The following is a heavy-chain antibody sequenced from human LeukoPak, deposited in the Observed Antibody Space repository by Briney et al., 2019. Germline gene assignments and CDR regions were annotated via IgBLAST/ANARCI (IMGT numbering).Heavy chain of an antibody. Sequence: GVSLRLSCAASGFVFSNNWMYWVRQAPGRGLVWVSRINSDGSSIAYADFVRGRFTISRDNAKNTLFLQMNSLTVEDTAMYYCGKDLSWGSTDYWGQGTLVTVSS. CDR1: GFVFSNNW. V-gene: IGHV3-74*01. J-gene: IGHJ4*02. CDR2: INSDGSSI. D-gene: IGHD6-13*01. CDR3: GKDLSWGSTDY.